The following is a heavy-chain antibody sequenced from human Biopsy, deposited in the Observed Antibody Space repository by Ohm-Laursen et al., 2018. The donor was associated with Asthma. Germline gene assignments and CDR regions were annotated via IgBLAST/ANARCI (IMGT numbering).Heavy chain of an antibody. J-gene: IGHJ3*02. CDR1: GGTFSSYA. CDR3: AREMRAGRGNAFDI. D-gene: IGHD6-19*01. V-gene: IGHV1-69*10. CDR2: IIPIFGIA. Sequence: SVKVSCKASGGTFSSYAISWVRQAPGQGLEWMGGIIPIFGIANYAQKFQGRVTITADKSTSTAYMELSSLKSEDTAVYYCAREMRAGRGNAFDIWGQGTMVTVSS.